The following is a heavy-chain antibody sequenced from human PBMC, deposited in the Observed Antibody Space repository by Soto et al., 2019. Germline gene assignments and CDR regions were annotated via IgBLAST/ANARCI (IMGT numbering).Heavy chain of an antibody. CDR1: GFSLSASGVA. CDR3: AQSVGPRLFPY. J-gene: IGHJ4*02. D-gene: IGHD1-26*01. Sequence: QITLKESGPSLVKPTQTLTLTCTFSGFSLSASGVAVGWIRQPPGKALEWLALIYWDDDKRYSPSLKSRLTVTKDTSKNQVVLTMTNMDPVDTATYYCAQSVGPRLFPYWGQGTLVTVSS. CDR2: IYWDDDK. V-gene: IGHV2-5*02.